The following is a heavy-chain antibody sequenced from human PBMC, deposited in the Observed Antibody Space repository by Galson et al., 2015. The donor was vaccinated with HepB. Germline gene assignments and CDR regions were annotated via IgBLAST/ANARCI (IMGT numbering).Heavy chain of an antibody. J-gene: IGHJ4*02. CDR1: GGSISSGDYY. CDR2: IYY. D-gene: IGHD5-24*01. V-gene: IGHV4-30-4*01. Sequence: QVQLQESGPGLVKPSQTLSLTCTVSGGSISSGDYYWSWIRQPPGKGLEWIGYIYYNPSLKSRVTISVDTSKNQFSLKLSSVTAADTAVYYCARGVSKMATIPFDYWGQGTLVTVSS. CDR3: ARGVSKMATIPFDY.